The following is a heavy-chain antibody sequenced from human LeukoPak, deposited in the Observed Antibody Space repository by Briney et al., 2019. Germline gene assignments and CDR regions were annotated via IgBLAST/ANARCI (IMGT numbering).Heavy chain of an antibody. CDR1: GYTFTSYG. J-gene: IGHJ4*02. CDR3: ASSEDTAMVNPFDY. CDR2: ISAYNGNT. V-gene: IGHV1-18*01. Sequence: ASVTVSCTASGYTFTSYGISWVRQAPGQGLEWMGWISAYNGNTNYAQKLQGRVTMTTDTSTSTAYMELRSLRSDDTAVYYCASSEDTAMVNPFDYWGQGTLVTVSS. D-gene: IGHD5-18*01.